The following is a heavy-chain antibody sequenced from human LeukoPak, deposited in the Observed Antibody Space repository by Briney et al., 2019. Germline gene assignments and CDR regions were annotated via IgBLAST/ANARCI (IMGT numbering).Heavy chain of an antibody. D-gene: IGHD3-22*01. V-gene: IGHV1-2*02. CDR3: AREDSSGYVPDY. CDR2: INPNSGGT. J-gene: IGHJ4*02. CDR1: GYTFTGYY. Sequence: ASVKVSCKASGYTFTGYYMHWVRQAPGQGLEWMGWINPNSGGTNYAQKFQGRVTMTRDTSISTAYMELSRLRSDDTAVYYCAREDSSGYVPDYWGQGTLVTVSS.